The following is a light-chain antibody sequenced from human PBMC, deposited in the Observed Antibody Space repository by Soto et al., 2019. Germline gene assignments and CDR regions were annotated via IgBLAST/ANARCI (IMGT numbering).Light chain of an antibody. CDR1: NSNIGSNT. Sequence: QSVLTQAPSASGTPGQRVTISCSGSNSNIGSNTVSCYQQVPGTAPKVLIYNNAQRPSGVPDRLSGSKSGISASLAIGGLQSEDESDYYCAAWDGSLNGWVFGGGTKVTVL. V-gene: IGLV1-44*01. CDR3: AAWDGSLNGWV. J-gene: IGLJ3*02. CDR2: NNA.